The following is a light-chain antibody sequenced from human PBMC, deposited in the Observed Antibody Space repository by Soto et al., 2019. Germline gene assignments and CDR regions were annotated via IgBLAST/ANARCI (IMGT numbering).Light chain of an antibody. J-gene: IGKJ3*01. CDR2: ATS. CDR3: QQSSNVFFT. CDR1: QSISTY. V-gene: IGKV1-39*01. Sequence: DIQMTQSPSSLSASVGDRVTITCRASQSISTYLNWYQHKPGKVPKLLIYATSRLQGGVPSRFSGSGSGTDFTLTISNLQPEDSATYYCQQSSNVFFTFGPGTKVDIK.